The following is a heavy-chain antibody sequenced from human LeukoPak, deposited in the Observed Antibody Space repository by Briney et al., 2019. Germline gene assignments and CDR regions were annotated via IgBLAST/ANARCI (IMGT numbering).Heavy chain of an antibody. CDR1: GFTFSNYA. Sequence: GGSLRLSCAASGFTFSNYAMRWVRQAPGKGLEWVSGISGSGDTTYYADSVKGRFTISRDNARNSLYLQMNSLRAEDTAVYYCARDHEEYCSGGSCSRFDYWGQGTLVTVSS. V-gene: IGHV3-23*01. D-gene: IGHD2-15*01. CDR2: ISGSGDTT. CDR3: ARDHEEYCSGGSCSRFDY. J-gene: IGHJ4*02.